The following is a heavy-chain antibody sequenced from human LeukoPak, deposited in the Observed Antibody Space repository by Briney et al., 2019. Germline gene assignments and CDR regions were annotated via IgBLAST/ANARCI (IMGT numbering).Heavy chain of an antibody. Sequence: PGGSLRLSCAASGFTFSSYEMNWVRQAPGKGLEWVSYISSSGSTIYYADSVKGRFTISRDNAKNSLYLQMNSLRAEDTAVYYCAMLTTYHPFDYWGQGNLVTVSS. V-gene: IGHV3-48*03. J-gene: IGHJ4*02. CDR1: GFTFSSYE. D-gene: IGHD4-11*01. CDR2: ISSSGSTI. CDR3: AMLTTYHPFDY.